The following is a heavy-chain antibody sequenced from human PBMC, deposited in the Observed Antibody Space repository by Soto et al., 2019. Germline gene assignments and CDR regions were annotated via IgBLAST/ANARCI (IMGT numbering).Heavy chain of an antibody. V-gene: IGHV3-21*01. CDR3: AGMTTVYYYYMDV. CDR2: ISSSSSYI. CDR1: GFTFSSYS. D-gene: IGHD4-17*01. J-gene: IGHJ6*03. Sequence: GGSLRLSCAASGFTFSSYSMNWVRQAPGKGLEWVSSISSSSSYIYYADSVKGRFTISRDNAKNSLYLQMNSLRAEDTAVYYCAGMTTVYYYYMDVWGKGTTVTVSS.